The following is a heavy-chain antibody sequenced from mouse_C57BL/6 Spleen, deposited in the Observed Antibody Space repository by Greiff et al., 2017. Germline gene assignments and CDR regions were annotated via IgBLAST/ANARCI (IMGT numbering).Heavy chain of an antibody. J-gene: IGHJ3*01. CDR2: IDPSDSYT. Sequence: VQLQQPGAELVMPGASVKLSCKASGYTFTSSWMHWVKQRPGQGLEWIGEIDPSDSYTNYNQKFKGKSTLTVDKSSSTAYMQLSSLTSEDSAVYYCARLGGFAYWGQGTLVTVSA. D-gene: IGHD4-1*01. V-gene: IGHV1-69*01. CDR3: ARLGGFAY. CDR1: GYTFTSSW.